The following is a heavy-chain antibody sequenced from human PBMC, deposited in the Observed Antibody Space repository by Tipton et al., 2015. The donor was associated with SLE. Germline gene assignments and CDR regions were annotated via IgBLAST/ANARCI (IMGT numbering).Heavy chain of an antibody. CDR3: AGVSRDVFEI. V-gene: IGHV4-34*01. J-gene: IGHJ3*02. Sequence: TLSLTCAVYGGSFSGYYWSWIRQPPGKGLEWIGEINDSGSTNYNPSLKSRVTISVDTSKNQFSLKLSSVTAADTAVYYCAGVSRDVFEIWGQGTMVTVSS. CDR2: INDSGST. D-gene: IGHD5/OR15-5a*01. CDR1: GGSFSGYY.